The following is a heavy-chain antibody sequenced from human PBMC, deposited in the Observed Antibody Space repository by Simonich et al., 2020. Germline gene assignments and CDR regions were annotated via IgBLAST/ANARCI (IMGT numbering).Heavy chain of an antibody. CDR3: ARGGLYFDY. CDR1: GGSISSYY. Sequence: QVQLQESGPGLVKPSETLSLTCTVSGGSISSYYWSWIRQPPGKGLEWIGYIYYSGSTNYTPPLQSRVTISVDTSKNQFSLKLSSVTAADTAVYYCARGGLYFDYWGQGTLVTVSS. D-gene: IGHD2-15*01. J-gene: IGHJ4*02. V-gene: IGHV4-59*01. CDR2: IYYSGST.